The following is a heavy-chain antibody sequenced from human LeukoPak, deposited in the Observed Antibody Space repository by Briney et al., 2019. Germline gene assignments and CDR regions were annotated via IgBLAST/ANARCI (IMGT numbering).Heavy chain of an antibody. Sequence: GGSLRLSCAASGFTFSNYAMSWVRQAPGKGLEWVSAISGGGGSTYYADSVKGRSTISRDNSKNTLYLQMNSLRAEDTAVYYCAKDLRYDSSGYYSYWGQGTLVTGSS. CDR3: AKDLRYDSSGYYSY. CDR2: ISGGGGST. V-gene: IGHV3-23*01. CDR1: GFTFSNYA. D-gene: IGHD3-22*01. J-gene: IGHJ4*02.